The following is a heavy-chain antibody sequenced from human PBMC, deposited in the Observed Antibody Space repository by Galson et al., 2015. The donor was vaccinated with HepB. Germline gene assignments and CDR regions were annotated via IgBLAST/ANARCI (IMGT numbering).Heavy chain of an antibody. D-gene: IGHD3-9*01. CDR2: INPNSGGT. J-gene: IGHJ5*02. CDR1: GYTFTGYY. Sequence: SVKVSCKASGYTFTGYYMHWVRQAPGQGLEWMGWINPNSGGTNYAQKFQGRVTMTRDTSISTAYMELSRLRSDDTAVCYCARLGPYYDIFHCFDPWGQGTLVTVSS. V-gene: IGHV1-2*02. CDR3: ARLGPYYDIFHCFDP.